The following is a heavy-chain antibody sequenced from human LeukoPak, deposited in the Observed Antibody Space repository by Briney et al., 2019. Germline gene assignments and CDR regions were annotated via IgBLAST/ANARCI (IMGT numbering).Heavy chain of an antibody. CDR2: IYPGDSDT. D-gene: IGHD3-3*01. J-gene: IGHJ4*02. CDR1: GYSFTSYW. V-gene: IGHV5-51*01. CDR3: ARRAYDFWSGYSDY. Sequence: GESLKISCKGPGYSFTSYWIGWVRQMPGEGLEWMGIIYPGDSDTRYSPSFQGQVTISADKSISTAYLQWSSLKASDTAMYYCARRAYDFWSGYSDYWGQGTLVTVSS.